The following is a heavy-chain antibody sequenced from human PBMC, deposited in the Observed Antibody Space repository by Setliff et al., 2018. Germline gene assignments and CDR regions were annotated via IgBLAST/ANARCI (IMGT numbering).Heavy chain of an antibody. CDR2: INQDGSEK. J-gene: IGHJ4*02. CDR1: GVTFTKAW. CDR3: ARWRSSSPDDF. Sequence: GESLKISCKTSGVTFTKAWMSWVRQAPGKGLEWVANINQDGSEKYYVDSVRGRFTISRDNAKNSLYLQMDSLRDEDTAVYYCARWRSSSPDDFWGQGTLVTVSS. D-gene: IGHD6-6*01. V-gene: IGHV3-7*01.